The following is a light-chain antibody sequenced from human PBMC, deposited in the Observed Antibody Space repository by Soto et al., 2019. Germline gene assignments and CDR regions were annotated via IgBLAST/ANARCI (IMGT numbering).Light chain of an antibody. CDR2: GAS. CDR3: QQYGSSSWT. J-gene: IGKJ1*01. Sequence: EIVMTQSPATLSVSPGGRATLSCRASQSVSSNLAWYQQKPGQAPRLLIYGASTRATGIPARFSGSGSGTDFTLTISRLDPEDFAVYYCQQYGSSSWTFGQGTKVDIK. CDR1: QSVSSN. V-gene: IGKV3-15*01.